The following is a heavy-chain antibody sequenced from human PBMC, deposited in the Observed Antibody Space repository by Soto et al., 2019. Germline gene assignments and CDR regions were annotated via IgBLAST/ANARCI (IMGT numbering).Heavy chain of an antibody. CDR1: GYTFSSYP. V-gene: IGHV1-3*05. Sequence: QVQLVQSGAEEKRPGASVKISCKASGYTFSSYPIHWVRQAPGHRLEWMGWINSGNGYTKYSQKFQARVSITRDTSASTAYMQLSSLRSEDTAVYYCARDRGGCCSGGRCSEAWFDPWGQGTLVTVSS. CDR2: INSGNGYT. J-gene: IGHJ5*02. D-gene: IGHD2-15*01. CDR3: ARDRGGCCSGGRCSEAWFDP.